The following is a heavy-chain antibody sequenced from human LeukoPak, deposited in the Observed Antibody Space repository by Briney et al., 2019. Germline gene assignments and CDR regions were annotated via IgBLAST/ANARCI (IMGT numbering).Heavy chain of an antibody. Sequence: PSETLSLTCTVSGGSITSYYWSWIRQPPGKGLEWIGSVYYSGSPKYSPSLKSRVTISLDMSKSQFSLRLSSVTAADTAVYYCARELGISAFDIWGQGTMVTVSS. CDR1: GGSITSYY. D-gene: IGHD7-27*01. J-gene: IGHJ3*02. CDR3: ARELGISAFDI. V-gene: IGHV4-59*01. CDR2: VYYSGSP.